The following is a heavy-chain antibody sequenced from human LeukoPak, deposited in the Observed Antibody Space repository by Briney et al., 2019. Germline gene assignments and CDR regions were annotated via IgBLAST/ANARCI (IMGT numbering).Heavy chain of an antibody. CDR3: ARRKPTSGAQYWFDP. D-gene: IGHD3-10*01. CDR2: MNPNSGNT. V-gene: IGHV1-8*01. J-gene: IGHJ5*02. Sequence: GASVKVSCKASGYTFTSYDINWVRQATGQGLEWMGWMNPNSGNTGYAQEFQGRATMTRDTSISTAYMELSSLTSEDTAVYYCARRKPTSGAQYWFDPWGQGTLVTVSS. CDR1: GYTFTSYD.